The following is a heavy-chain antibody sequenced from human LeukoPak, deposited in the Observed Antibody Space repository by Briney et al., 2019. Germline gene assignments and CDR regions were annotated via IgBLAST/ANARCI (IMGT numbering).Heavy chain of an antibody. V-gene: IGHV3-30*09. D-gene: IGHD1-26*01. CDR1: GFTFSTYN. J-gene: IGHJ3*01. CDR3: ARGLVGISGAFDV. Sequence: GGSLRLSCAVSGFTFSTYNLHWVRQAPGKGLEWVAFILNDGSHKYDADSVRGRFDVSRDNSKNTLYLQLRSLRPEDTAVYFCARGLVGISGAFDVWGHGTMVTVSS. CDR2: ILNDGSHK.